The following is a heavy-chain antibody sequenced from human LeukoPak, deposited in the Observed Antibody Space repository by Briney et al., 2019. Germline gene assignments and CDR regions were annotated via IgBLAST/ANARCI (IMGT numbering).Heavy chain of an antibody. J-gene: IGHJ4*02. CDR2: ISYNGTNK. CDR1: GFTFSIYA. CDR3: ARDRGGSGWYYFDY. V-gene: IGHV3-30-3*01. D-gene: IGHD6-19*01. Sequence: GRSLRLSCAASGFTFSIYAIHWVRQAPGKGLEWVAGISYNGTNKYYADSLKGRFTISRDNSKNTLYLQMNSLRAEDTAVYYCARDRGGSGWYYFDYWGQGTLVTVSS.